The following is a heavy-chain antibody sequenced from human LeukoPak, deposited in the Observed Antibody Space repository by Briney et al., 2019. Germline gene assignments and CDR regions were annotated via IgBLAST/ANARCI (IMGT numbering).Heavy chain of an antibody. J-gene: IGHJ5*02. Sequence: ASVKVSCKTSGGSLSNYAFNWVRQAPGQGLESMGGIIPVLSTTNYAQKFQGRVTITTDESTNTAYLEMSSLTSEDTAVYLCANRSTTLTVFGPWGKGTLVTVSS. CDR3: ANRSTTLTVFGP. V-gene: IGHV1-69*05. CDR1: GGSLSNYA. CDR2: IIPVLSTT. D-gene: IGHD2-2*01.